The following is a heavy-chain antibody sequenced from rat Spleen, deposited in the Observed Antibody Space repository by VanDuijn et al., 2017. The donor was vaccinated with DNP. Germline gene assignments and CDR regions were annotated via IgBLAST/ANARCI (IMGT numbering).Heavy chain of an antibody. J-gene: IGHJ2*01. Sequence: EVKLVESGGGLVHPGRSLKLSCAVSGFNFNDYWMGWVRQAPGKGLEWIGEISPDGTTTTYISSLKDKITISRDNAQNILFLQMSKLGSEDSAIYFCARASILRLFDYWGQGVTVTVSS. CDR3: ARASILRLFDY. D-gene: IGHD1-6*01. CDR2: ISPDGTTT. CDR1: GFNFNDYW. V-gene: IGHV4-2*01.